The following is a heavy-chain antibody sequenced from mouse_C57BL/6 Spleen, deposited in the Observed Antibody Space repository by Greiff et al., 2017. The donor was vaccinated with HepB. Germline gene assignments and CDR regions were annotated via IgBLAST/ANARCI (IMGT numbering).Heavy chain of an antibody. CDR2: INYDGSST. CDR3: ARVYDYDIVDY. J-gene: IGHJ2*01. Sequence: EVQRVESEGGLVQPGSSMKLSCTASGFTFSDYYMAWVRQVPEKGLEWVANINYDGSSTYYLDSLKSRFIISRDNAKNILYLQMSSLKSEDTATYYCARVYDYDIVDYWGQGTTLTVSS. V-gene: IGHV5-16*01. CDR1: GFTFSDYY. D-gene: IGHD2-4*01.